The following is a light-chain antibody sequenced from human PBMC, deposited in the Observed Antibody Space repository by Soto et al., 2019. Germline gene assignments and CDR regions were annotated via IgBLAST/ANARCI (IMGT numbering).Light chain of an antibody. J-gene: IGKJ4*01. Sequence: EIVLTQSPGTLSLSPGERATLSCRASQSVTTSYLAWYQQKPGQAPRLLIYGASSRATGIPDRFSGSGSGTDFTLTISRLEPEDFALYYCQQYGSSLPTFGLGTKVEIK. V-gene: IGKV3-20*01. CDR3: QQYGSSLPT. CDR1: QSVTTSY. CDR2: GAS.